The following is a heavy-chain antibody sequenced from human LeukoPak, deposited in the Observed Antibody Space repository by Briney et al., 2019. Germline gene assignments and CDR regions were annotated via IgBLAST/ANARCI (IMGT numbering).Heavy chain of an antibody. V-gene: IGHV4-61*01. J-gene: IGHJ5*02. CDR1: GVSVSSGSYF. CDR2: TYHDGST. Sequence: PSETLSLTCTVSGVSVSSGSYFWSWIRQPPGEGPQWIGYTYHDGSTNYSPSLRSRVSISVDTSKNQFSLKLSSVTTADTAVYFCATFFDFWFGPWGQGTQVTVSS. D-gene: IGHD5/OR15-5a*01. CDR3: ATFFDFWFGP.